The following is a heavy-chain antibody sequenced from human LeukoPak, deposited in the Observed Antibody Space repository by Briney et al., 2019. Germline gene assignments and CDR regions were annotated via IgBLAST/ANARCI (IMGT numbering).Heavy chain of an antibody. D-gene: IGHD3-3*01. Sequence: EASVKVSCKASGGTFSSYAISWVRQAPGQGLEWMGGIIPIFGTANYAQKFQGRVTITADESTSTAYMALSSLRSEDTAVYYCASPRPRTNYDFWSGYYFVCGMDVWGQGTTVTVSS. CDR1: GGTFSSYA. CDR3: ASPRPRTNYDFWSGYYFVCGMDV. J-gene: IGHJ6*02. CDR2: IIPIFGTA. V-gene: IGHV1-69*13.